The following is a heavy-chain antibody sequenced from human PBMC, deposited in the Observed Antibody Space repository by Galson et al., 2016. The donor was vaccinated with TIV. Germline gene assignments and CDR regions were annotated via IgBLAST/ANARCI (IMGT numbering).Heavy chain of an antibody. CDR3: TRLAPHSVFDY. D-gene: IGHD3-9*01. V-gene: IGHV3-23*01. J-gene: IGHJ4*02. Sequence: SLRLSCAASGFRFSTYAMSWVRQAPGKGLEWVSGVSASGDSTYYVDSVKGRFTISRENFKNVFLQMNRLRVEDTAVYFCTRLAPHSVFDYWGQGTLVAVSS. CDR2: VSASGDST. CDR1: GFRFSTYA.